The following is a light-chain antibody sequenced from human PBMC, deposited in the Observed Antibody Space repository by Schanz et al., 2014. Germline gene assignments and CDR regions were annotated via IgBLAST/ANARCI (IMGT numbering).Light chain of an antibody. CDR2: SAT. Sequence: DIQLTQSPSSVSASAGDRIIITCRASEDMSSWLAWYQQKPGKAPNLLMYSATSLQSGVPSRFSGSGSGTEFTLTISSLQPDDFATYYCQQYNSYPYTFGQGTKLEIK. CDR1: EDMSSW. CDR3: QQYNSYPYT. J-gene: IGKJ2*01. V-gene: IGKV1D-16*01.